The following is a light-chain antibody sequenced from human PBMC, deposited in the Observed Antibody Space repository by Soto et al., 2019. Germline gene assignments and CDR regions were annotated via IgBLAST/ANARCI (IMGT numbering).Light chain of an antibody. V-gene: IGKV3-11*01. CDR3: QQCSHWPPT. Sequence: EIVLTQSPATLSLSPGERATLSCRASQSVSAYLAWYQQKPDQAPRLLIYDASNRATGIPARFSGSGSGTDFTLTISSLEPEDFAVYYCQQCSHWPPTFGCGTKLDI. J-gene: IGKJ4*01. CDR1: QSVSAY. CDR2: DAS.